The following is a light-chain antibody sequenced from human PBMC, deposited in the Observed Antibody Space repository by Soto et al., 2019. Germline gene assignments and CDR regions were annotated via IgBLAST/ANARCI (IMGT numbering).Light chain of an antibody. V-gene: IGKV2-28*01. CDR1: QSLLSSNGNNY. CDR3: MQGLTTPLT. CDR2: LGS. Sequence: DIVLTQSPLSLPVTPGEPASISCMSIQSLLSSNGNNYLDWYLQKPGQSPQVLIYLGSNRASGVPDRFSGSGSGTDFTLKISRVEAEDVGVYYCMQGLTTPLTFGGGTKVDIK. J-gene: IGKJ4*01.